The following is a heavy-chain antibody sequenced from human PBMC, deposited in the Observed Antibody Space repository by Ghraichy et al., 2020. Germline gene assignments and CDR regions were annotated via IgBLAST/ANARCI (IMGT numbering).Heavy chain of an antibody. CDR1: GFTFSNTW. J-gene: IGHJ4*02. CDR2: VKSKSDGGTT. Sequence: GGSLRLSCAASGFTFSNTWMTWVRQAPGKGLEWVGRVKSKSDGGTTDYAAPVKGRFTVSRDDSKNTLYLQMNSLKVEDTAVYYCATYHRSGDGDYVFAYWGQGTLVTVSS. V-gene: IGHV3-15*05. CDR3: ATYHRSGDGDYVFAY. D-gene: IGHD4-17*01.